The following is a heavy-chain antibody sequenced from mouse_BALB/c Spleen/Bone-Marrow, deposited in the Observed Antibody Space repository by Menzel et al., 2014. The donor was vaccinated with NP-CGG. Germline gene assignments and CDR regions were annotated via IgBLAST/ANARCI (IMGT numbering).Heavy chain of an antibody. CDR2: ILPGSGST. CDR3: AREGAFYGNPFDF. Sequence: VQLQESGAEVMKSGASVKISCRATGYRFSSFWIEWIKQRPGHGLEWIGKILPGSGSTNYDEKFKGKATLSADTSSNTAYMQLSSLTSEDSAVYFCAREGAFYGNPFDFWGQGTTRTVSS. J-gene: IGHJ2*01. V-gene: IGHV1-9*01. D-gene: IGHD2-10*01. CDR1: GYRFSSFW.